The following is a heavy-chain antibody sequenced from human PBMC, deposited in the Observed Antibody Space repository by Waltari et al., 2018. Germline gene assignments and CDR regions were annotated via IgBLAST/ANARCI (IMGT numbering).Heavy chain of an antibody. CDR2: IYPGDSDT. V-gene: IGHV5-51*01. Sequence: EVQLVQSGAEVKKPGESLKISCKGSGYSFTSYWIGWVRQMPGKGLEWMGIIYPGDSDTRYSPSFQGQVTISADKSISTAYLQWSSLKASDTAMYYCARISIAAAGTNDYYGMDVWGQGTTVTVSS. CDR3: ARISIAAAGTNDYYGMDV. J-gene: IGHJ6*02. CDR1: GYSFTSYW. D-gene: IGHD6-13*01.